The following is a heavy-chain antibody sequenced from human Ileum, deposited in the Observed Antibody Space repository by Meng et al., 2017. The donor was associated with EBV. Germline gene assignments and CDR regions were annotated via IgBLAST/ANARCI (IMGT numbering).Heavy chain of an antibody. D-gene: IGHD3-16*01. Sequence: QGKLTEPGPGLVKPSGTLSLACAVSGDSISSNNWVSWVRQSPGKGLEWIAEIHHSGTTTYNPSLKSRVTISVDKSENHFSLKLTSVTAADTAVYYCARGSDYVWGIWGQGTLVTVSS. CDR2: IHHSGTT. CDR3: ARGSDYVWGI. J-gene: IGHJ4*02. V-gene: IGHV4-4*02. CDR1: GDSISSNNW.